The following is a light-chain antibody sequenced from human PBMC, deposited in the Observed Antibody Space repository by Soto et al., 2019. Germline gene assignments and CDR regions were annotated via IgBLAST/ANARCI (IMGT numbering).Light chain of an antibody. V-gene: IGKV3-11*01. CDR2: DAS. CDR1: QSVSSY. Sequence: EIVLTQSPATLSLSPGERATLSCRASQSVSSYLAWYQQKPGQAPRLLIYDASNRATSIPARFSGSGSGTDFSLTISSLVHADFVVYYCQLRSNWPSLTFGGGTKVEIK. J-gene: IGKJ4*01. CDR3: QLRSNWPSLT.